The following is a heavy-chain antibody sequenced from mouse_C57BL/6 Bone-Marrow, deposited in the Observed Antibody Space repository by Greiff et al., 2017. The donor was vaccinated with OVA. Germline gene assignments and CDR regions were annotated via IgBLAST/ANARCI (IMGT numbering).Heavy chain of an antibody. Sequence: EVKLVESGGGLVQPGGSLKLSCAASGFTFSDYYMYWVRQTPEKRLEWVAYISNGGGSTYYPDTVKGRFTISRDNAKNTLYLQMSRLKSEDTAMYYCARDYYGSGYYAMDYWGQGTSVTVSS. CDR1: GFTFSDYY. CDR3: ARDYYGSGYYAMDY. CDR2: ISNGGGST. D-gene: IGHD1-1*01. V-gene: IGHV5-12*01. J-gene: IGHJ4*01.